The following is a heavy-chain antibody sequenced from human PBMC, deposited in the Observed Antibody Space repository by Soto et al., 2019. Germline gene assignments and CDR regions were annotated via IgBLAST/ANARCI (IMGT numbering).Heavy chain of an antibody. CDR1: GFTFGNYA. D-gene: IGHD3-3*01. V-gene: IGHV3-23*01. CDR2: ITGDGAGT. J-gene: IGHJ4*02. Sequence: GLQRHPRVAFGFTFGNYAMRRIRRATGKGLEWVASITGDGAGTQYADSVKGRFTFSRDNSKNTLYLQMSSMSVEDTAVYYCAKIDSWGFGWLRPFDIWSQGTLVTVSS. CDR3: AKIDSWGFGWLRPFDI.